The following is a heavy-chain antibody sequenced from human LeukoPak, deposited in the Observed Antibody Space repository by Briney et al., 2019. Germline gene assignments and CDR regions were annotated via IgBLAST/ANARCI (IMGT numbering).Heavy chain of an antibody. CDR1: GFTFSDYY. CDR3: VKHGSGWSFDY. J-gene: IGHJ4*02. V-gene: IGHV4-59*01. Sequence: PGGSLRLSCAASGFTFSDYYMSWIRQSPGKGLEWIGYIQNTGGTNYNPSLKSRVSISKDTSKNQFSLQLSSVTAADTAVYYCVKHGSGWSFDYWGLGTLVTVSS. CDR2: IQNTGGT. D-gene: IGHD6-19*01.